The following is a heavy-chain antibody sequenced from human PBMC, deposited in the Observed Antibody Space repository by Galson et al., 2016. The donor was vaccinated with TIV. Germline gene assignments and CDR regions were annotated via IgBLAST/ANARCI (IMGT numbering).Heavy chain of an antibody. J-gene: IGHJ6*02. Sequence: SVKVSCKASGGTFSSYVFNWVRLAPGQGLEWMGGIIPLFRTTNYAQKFQGRVTITADKSTNTAYMELNSLKYGDTAVYYCATDRNTAFDTYHYYNGMDVWGQGTTVIVSS. V-gene: IGHV1-69*06. CDR2: IIPLFRTT. CDR1: GGTFSSYV. D-gene: IGHD5-18*01. CDR3: ATDRNTAFDTYHYYNGMDV.